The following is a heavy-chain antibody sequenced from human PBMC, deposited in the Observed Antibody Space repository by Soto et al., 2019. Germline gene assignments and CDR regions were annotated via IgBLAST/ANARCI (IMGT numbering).Heavy chain of an antibody. CDR1: GFSFRDYD. CDR2: LGAARDP. J-gene: IGHJ6*02. D-gene: IGHD1-26*01. V-gene: IGHV3-13*05. CDR3: ARAYLGRLPRRADYYYAMDV. Sequence: EVQLVESGGGSVQPGESLRLSCAASGFSFRDYDMHWVRQRKGKGLEWVSALGAARDPYYVGSVKGRFSVSRDNAQNSLFLQMNNLRVGDTAVYFCARAYLGRLPRRADYYYAMDVWGRGTTVTVSS.